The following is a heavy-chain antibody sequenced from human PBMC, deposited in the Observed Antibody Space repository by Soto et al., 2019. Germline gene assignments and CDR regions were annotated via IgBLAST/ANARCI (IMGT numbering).Heavy chain of an antibody. V-gene: IGHV4-39*02. CDR1: GGSISSSSYY. Sequence: PSETLSLTCNVSGGSISSSSYYWGWIRQPPGKGLEWIGSIYYSGSTYYNPSLKSRLTISVDTSKNQFSLKLSSVTAADTAVYYCARDEGTVGFFDFWGQGTLVTVSS. CDR2: IYYSGST. J-gene: IGHJ4*02. D-gene: IGHD3-10*01. CDR3: ARDEGTVGFFDF.